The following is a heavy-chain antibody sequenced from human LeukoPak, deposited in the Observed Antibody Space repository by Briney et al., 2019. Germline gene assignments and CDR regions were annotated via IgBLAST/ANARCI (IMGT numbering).Heavy chain of an antibody. Sequence: GGSLRLSCAASGFTFSDYYMSWIRQAPGKGLEWVSYISSSGSTIYYADSVKGRFTISRDNAKNSLYLQMNSLRAEDTAVYYCARAGRFLEWLSIVPRYYYYMDVWGKGTTVTVSS. J-gene: IGHJ6*03. CDR1: GFTFSDYY. D-gene: IGHD3-3*01. CDR2: ISSSGSTI. CDR3: ARAGRFLEWLSIVPRYYYYMDV. V-gene: IGHV3-11*04.